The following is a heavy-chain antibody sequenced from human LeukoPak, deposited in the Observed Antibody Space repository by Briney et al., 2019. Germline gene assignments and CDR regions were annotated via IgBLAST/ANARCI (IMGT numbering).Heavy chain of an antibody. CDR2: ISSSSSYT. V-gene: IGHV3-11*06. Sequence: GGSLRLSCAASGFTFSDYYMSWIRQAPGKGLEWVSYISSSSSYTNYADSVKGRFTISRDNSKNTLYLQMNSLRAEDTAVYYCAREFGVRDYSIDYWGQGTLVTVSS. J-gene: IGHJ4*02. CDR3: AREFGVRDYSIDY. CDR1: GFTFSDYY. D-gene: IGHD4-11*01.